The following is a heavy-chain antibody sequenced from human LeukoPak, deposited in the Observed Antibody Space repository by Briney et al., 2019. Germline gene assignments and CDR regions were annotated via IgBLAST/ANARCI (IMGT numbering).Heavy chain of an antibody. CDR2: INPSDGAT. CDR1: GYTFTMYY. Sequence: GASVKVSCKTSGYTFTMYYIHWVRQAPGQGLEWMGMINPSDGATTYAQRFQGRVTMTRDMSTTTVYMDLRSLRSEDTAVYFCAREPRGGVGGCLGGLFATYYTYYYMDVWGRGTTVTVSS. V-gene: IGHV1-46*01. J-gene: IGHJ6*03. D-gene: IGHD3-16*01. CDR3: AREPRGGVGGCLGGLFATYYTYYYMDV.